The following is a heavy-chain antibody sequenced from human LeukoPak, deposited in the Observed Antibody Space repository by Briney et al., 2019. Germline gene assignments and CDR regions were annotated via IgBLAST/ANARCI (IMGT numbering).Heavy chain of an antibody. J-gene: IGHJ5*02. CDR1: GFTFSSYE. CDR2: ISSSGSTI. CDR3: ARGLYQGNVWGSPP. Sequence: PGGALRLSCTTSGFTFSSYEMTRVRQAPGKGLGRVSYISSSGSTIYYAVAVKRRYTISRDNAKDSLYLQMGSLRAEDTAVYYCARGLYQGNVWGSPPGGQGILVIVSS. V-gene: IGHV3-48*03. D-gene: IGHD3-16*01.